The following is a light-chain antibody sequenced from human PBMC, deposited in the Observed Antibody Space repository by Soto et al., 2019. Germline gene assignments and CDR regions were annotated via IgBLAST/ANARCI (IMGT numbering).Light chain of an antibody. CDR3: AAWDDSLNGYV. V-gene: IGLV1-44*01. CDR1: SSNIRDKT. Sequence: QPVLTQPPSALGTPGQSGTISCSRSSSNIRDKTANSYQQIPGSAPTLLIYSNNQRPSWVLYRFSASQTRSSYSLAISGLQSEDEADYYCAAWDDSLNGYVFGTGTKVTGL. J-gene: IGLJ1*01. CDR2: SNN.